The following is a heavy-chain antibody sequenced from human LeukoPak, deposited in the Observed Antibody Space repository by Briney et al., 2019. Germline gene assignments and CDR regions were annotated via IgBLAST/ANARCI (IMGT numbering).Heavy chain of an antibody. J-gene: IGHJ4*02. V-gene: IGHV3-30*18. CDR3: AKDSGRYYDFWSGYYHFDY. Sequence: GGSLRLSCAASGFTFSSYGMHWVRQAPGKGLEWVAVISYDGSNKYYADSVKGRFTIPRDNSKNTLYLQMNSLRAEDTAVYYCAKDSGRYYDFWSGYYHFDYWGQGTLVTVSS. CDR1: GFTFSSYG. D-gene: IGHD3-3*01. CDR2: ISYDGSNK.